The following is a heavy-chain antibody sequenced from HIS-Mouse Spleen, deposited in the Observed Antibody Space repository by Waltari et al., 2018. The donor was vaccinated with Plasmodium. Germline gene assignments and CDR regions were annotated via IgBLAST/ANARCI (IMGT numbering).Heavy chain of an antibody. V-gene: IGHV4-34*01. D-gene: IGHD6-19*01. CDR3: ARGPGYSSGWYYFDY. J-gene: IGHJ4*02. CDR2: INHSGST. CDR1: GGSFSGYY. Sequence: QVQLQQWGAGLLKPSETLSLTCAVYGGSFSGYYWSWIRQPPGKGLEWIGEINHSGSTNYNQTLKSRGTISVDTSKNQFSLKLSSVTAADTAVYYCARGPGYSSGWYYFDYWGQGTLVTVSS.